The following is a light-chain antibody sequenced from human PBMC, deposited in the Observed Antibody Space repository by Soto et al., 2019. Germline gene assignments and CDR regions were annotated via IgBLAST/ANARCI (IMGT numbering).Light chain of an antibody. Sequence: DIVMTQSPDALAVSLGERATIHCMSSQSVLYSSNNKNYLAWYQQKPGQPPKLLIYWASTRESGVPDRFSGSGSGTDFTLTISSLQAEDVAVYYCHQFHSTPKTFGQGTKVEIK. CDR2: WAS. J-gene: IGKJ1*01. V-gene: IGKV4-1*01. CDR1: QSVLYSSNNKNY. CDR3: HQFHSTPKT.